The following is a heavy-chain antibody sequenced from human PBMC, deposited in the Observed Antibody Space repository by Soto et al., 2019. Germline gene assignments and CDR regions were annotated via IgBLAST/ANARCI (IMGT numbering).Heavy chain of an antibody. CDR3: AHSYYGSGSLT. Sequence: QITLKESGPTLVKPTQTLTLTCTFSGFSLTTYGVGVSWIRQPPGKALEWLSLIYWDDDKRYRPSLRSRLTITHDSSNNQVVLTMTNVDPVDAGTYYCAHSYYGSGSLTWGPGTLVAVSS. J-gene: IGHJ5*02. CDR1: GFSLTTYGVG. CDR2: IYWDDDK. D-gene: IGHD3-10*01. V-gene: IGHV2-5*02.